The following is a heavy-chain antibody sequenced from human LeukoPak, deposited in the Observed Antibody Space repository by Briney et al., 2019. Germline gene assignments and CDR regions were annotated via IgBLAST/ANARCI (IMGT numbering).Heavy chain of an antibody. Sequence: GGSLRLSXAASGFTFSSYEMNWVRQAPGKGLEWVSYISSGGNTIYYADSVKGRFTISRDNAKNSLYLQMNSLRAEDTAVYYCAREGTAMVSFDYWGQGTLVTVSS. CDR3: AREGTAMVSFDY. CDR1: GFTFSSYE. V-gene: IGHV3-48*03. CDR2: ISSGGNTI. J-gene: IGHJ4*02. D-gene: IGHD5-18*01.